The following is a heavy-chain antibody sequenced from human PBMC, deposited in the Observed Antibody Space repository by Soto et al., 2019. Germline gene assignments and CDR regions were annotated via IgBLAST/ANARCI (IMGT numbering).Heavy chain of an antibody. CDR3: AREVLSGYYNNFDS. D-gene: IGHD3-22*01. V-gene: IGHV3-74*01. CDR2: INSDGSST. J-gene: IGHJ4*02. Sequence: EVQMVESGGGLVQPGGSLRLSCAASGFTFSTYWMHWVRQAPGKGPVCVSRINSDGSSTSYADSAKGRCTISRDNAKNTLYLQMNSLRAEDTAVYYCAREVLSGYYNNFDSWGQGTLVTVSS. CDR1: GFTFSTYW.